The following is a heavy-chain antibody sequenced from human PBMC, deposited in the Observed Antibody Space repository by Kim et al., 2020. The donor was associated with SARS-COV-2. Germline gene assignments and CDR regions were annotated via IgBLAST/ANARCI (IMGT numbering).Heavy chain of an antibody. CDR1: GFTFSSYA. CDR2: ISYDGSNK. CDR3: ARVRSDSRSYYYGMDV. J-gene: IGHJ6*02. V-gene: IGHV3-30*04. Sequence: GGSLRLSCAASGFTFSSYAMHWVRQAPGKGLEWVAVISYDGSNKYYADSVKGRFTISRDNSKNTLYLQMNSLRAEDTAVYYCARVRSDSRSYYYGMDVWGQGTTVTVSS.